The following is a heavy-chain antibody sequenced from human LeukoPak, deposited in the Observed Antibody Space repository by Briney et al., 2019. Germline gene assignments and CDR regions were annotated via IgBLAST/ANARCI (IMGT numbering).Heavy chain of an antibody. D-gene: IGHD1-14*01. CDR1: AYTFTGYY. V-gene: IGHV1-2*02. J-gene: IGHJ3*02. CDR2: LDPNNGDT. CDR3: ARRSRNGLDAFDI. Sequence: ASVTVSCKDSAYTFTGYYLHWVRQAPGQGFQWMGWLDPNNGDTEYAQKFQGRVTMTRDRSISTAYMNLGRLTSDDTAVYYCARRSRNGLDAFDIWGQGTMVTVSS.